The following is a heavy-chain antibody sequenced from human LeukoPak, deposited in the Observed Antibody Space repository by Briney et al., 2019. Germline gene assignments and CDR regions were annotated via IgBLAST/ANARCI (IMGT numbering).Heavy chain of an antibody. D-gene: IGHD2-2*01. CDR3: VLGTSRSLVPAAAFDI. J-gene: IGHJ3*02. V-gene: IGHV3-48*03. CDR2: ISSSGSTI. CDR1: GFTFSSYE. Sequence: QPGGSLRLSCAASGFTFSSYEMNWVRQAPGKGLEWVSYISSSGSTIYYADSVKGRFTISRDNAKNSLYLQMSSLRAEDTAVYYCVLGTSRSLVPAAAFDIWGQGTMVTVSS.